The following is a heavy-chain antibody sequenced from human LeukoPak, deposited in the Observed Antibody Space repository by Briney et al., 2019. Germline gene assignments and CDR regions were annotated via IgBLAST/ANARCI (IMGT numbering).Heavy chain of an antibody. CDR2: ISHDGSNK. J-gene: IGHJ4*02. D-gene: IGHD2-15*01. CDR1: GFTFSSYG. V-gene: IGHV3-30*18. CDR3: AKDRGYCSGGSCYWSYYFDY. Sequence: GRSLRLSCAASGFTFSSYGMHWVRQAPGKGLEWVAVISHDGSNKYYADSVKGRFTISRDNSKNTLYLQMNSLRAEDTAVYYCAKDRGYCSGGSCYWSYYFDYWGQGTLVTVSS.